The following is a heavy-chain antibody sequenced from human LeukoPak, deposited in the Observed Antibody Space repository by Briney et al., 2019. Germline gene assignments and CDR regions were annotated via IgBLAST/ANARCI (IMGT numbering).Heavy chain of an antibody. J-gene: IGHJ6*03. Sequence: GGSLRLSCAASGFTFSSYAMHWVRQAPGKGLEWVAVISYDGSNKYYADSVKGRFTISRDNAKNSLYLQMNSLRAEDTAVYYCARGVAAAGPFYYYYYMDVWGRGTTVTVSS. CDR3: ARGVAAAGPFYYYYYMDV. D-gene: IGHD6-13*01. V-gene: IGHV3-30-3*01. CDR2: ISYDGSNK. CDR1: GFTFSSYA.